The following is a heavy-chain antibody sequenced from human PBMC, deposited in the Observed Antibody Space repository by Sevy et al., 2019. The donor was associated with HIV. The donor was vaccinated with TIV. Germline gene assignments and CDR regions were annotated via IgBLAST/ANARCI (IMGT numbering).Heavy chain of an antibody. CDR3: ARRLASWDAFDI. CDR1: GGYINSHY. D-gene: IGHD6-13*01. J-gene: IGHJ3*02. V-gene: IGHV4-59*11. CDR2: IFYSGST. Sequence: SETLSLTCTVSGGYINSHYWSWIRQPPGKGLEWIGYIFYSGSTNYNPSLKSRVTISVDTSKNQFSLKLTSVTAADTAVYYCARRLASWDAFDIWGQGTMVTVSS.